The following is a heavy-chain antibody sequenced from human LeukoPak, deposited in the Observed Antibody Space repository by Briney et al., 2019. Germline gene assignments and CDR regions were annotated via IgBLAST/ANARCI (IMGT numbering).Heavy chain of an antibody. Sequence: PSETLSLTCTVSGGSISSSSYYWGWIRQPPGEGLEWIGSIYYSGSTYYNPSLKSRVTISVDTSKNQFSLKLSSVTAADTAVYYCARLSIVWFGEFDYWGQGTLVTVSS. CDR1: GGSISSSSYY. CDR3: ARLSIVWFGEFDY. D-gene: IGHD3-10*01. J-gene: IGHJ4*02. V-gene: IGHV4-39*01. CDR2: IYYSGST.